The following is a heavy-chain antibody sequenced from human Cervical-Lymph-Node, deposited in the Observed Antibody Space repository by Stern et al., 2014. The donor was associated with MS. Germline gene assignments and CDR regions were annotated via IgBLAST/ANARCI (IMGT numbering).Heavy chain of an antibody. J-gene: IGHJ4*02. CDR3: ARETRGASGRFDY. CDR2: IWYDGSNQ. V-gene: IGHV3-33*01. D-gene: IGHD3-10*01. Sequence: VQLVESGGGVVQPGRSLRLSCAASGFTFSSYGMHWVRQAQGKGLEWVALIWYDGSNQYYADSVKGRFTISRDNSKNTLYLQMNSLRAEDTAVYYCARETRGASGRFDYWGQGTLVTVSS. CDR1: GFTFSSYG.